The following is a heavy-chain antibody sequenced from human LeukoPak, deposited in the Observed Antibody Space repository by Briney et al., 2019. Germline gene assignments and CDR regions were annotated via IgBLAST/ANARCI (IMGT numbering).Heavy chain of an antibody. D-gene: IGHD4-17*01. J-gene: IGHJ4*02. CDR2: INHSGST. Sequence: SETLPLTCAVYGGSFSGYYWSWIRHPPGKGLEGIGKINHSGSTNYNPSLKSRVTISVDTSKNQFSLKLSSVTAADTAVYYCARGATVTTPRRFNDYWGQGTLVTVSS. CDR3: ARGATVTTPRRFNDY. V-gene: IGHV4-34*01. CDR1: GGSFSGYY.